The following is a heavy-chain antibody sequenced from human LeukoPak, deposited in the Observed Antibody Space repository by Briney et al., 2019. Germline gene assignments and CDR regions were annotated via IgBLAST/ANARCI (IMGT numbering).Heavy chain of an antibody. Sequence: GRSLRLSCAASGFTFSSYAMHWVRQAPGKGLEWVAVISYDGSNKYYADSVKGRFTISRDNSKNTLYLQMNSLRAEDTAVYYCASCSSTSCRHDYWGQGTLVTVSS. CDR3: ASCSSTSCRHDY. J-gene: IGHJ4*02. D-gene: IGHD2-2*01. CDR2: ISYDGSNK. V-gene: IGHV3-30-3*01. CDR1: GFTFSSYA.